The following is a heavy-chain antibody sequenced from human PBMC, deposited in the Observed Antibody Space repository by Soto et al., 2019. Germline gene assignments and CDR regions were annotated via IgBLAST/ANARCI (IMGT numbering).Heavy chain of an antibody. CDR3: AKGRGGSGSLTPRVDF. J-gene: IGHJ4*02. CDR2: ISGGGDTT. CDR1: GFTFNNYA. Sequence: EVQLLDSGGGLVQPGGSLRLSCAASGFTFNNYAMTWVRQAPGKGQEWVSAISGGGDTTSYADSVKGRFTVSRDGSKNTLYLQMSSLRAEDTALYYCAKGRGGSGSLTPRVDFWGQGTLVTVSS. D-gene: IGHD3-10*01. V-gene: IGHV3-23*01.